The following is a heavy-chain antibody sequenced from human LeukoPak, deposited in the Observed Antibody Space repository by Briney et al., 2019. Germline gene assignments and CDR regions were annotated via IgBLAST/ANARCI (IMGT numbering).Heavy chain of an antibody. CDR2: ISGSGGST. Sequence: GGSLRLSCAASGFTFSSYAMSWVRQAPGKGLEWVSAISGSGGSTYYADSVKGRFAISRDNSKNTLYLQMNSLRAEDTAVYYCAKPGYCSSTSCSAFEYWGQGTLVTVSS. J-gene: IGHJ4*02. CDR1: GFTFSSYA. CDR3: AKPGYCSSTSCSAFEY. D-gene: IGHD2-2*01. V-gene: IGHV3-23*01.